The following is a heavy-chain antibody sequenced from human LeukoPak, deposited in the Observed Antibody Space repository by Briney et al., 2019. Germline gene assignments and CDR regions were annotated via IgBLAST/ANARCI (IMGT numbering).Heavy chain of an antibody. V-gene: IGHV3-9*02. CDR1: GFTSVNYA. J-gene: IGHJ3*02. CDR3: AKDIPRYSSSWYQAFDI. D-gene: IGHD6-13*01. Sequence: GGSLRLSHAPSGFTSVNYAMHWARQAPGKGLEWVSGISWNSGSIGYADSVKGRFTISRDNAKNSLYLQMNSLRAEDTALYYCAKDIPRYSSSWYQAFDIWGQGTMVTVSS. CDR2: ISWNSGSI.